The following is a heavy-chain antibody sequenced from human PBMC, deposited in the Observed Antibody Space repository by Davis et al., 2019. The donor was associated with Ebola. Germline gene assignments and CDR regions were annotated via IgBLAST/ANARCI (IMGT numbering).Heavy chain of an antibody. CDR3: AADRGMRVTPFDP. V-gene: IGHV1-58*01. CDR2: IVVGSGNT. J-gene: IGHJ5*02. D-gene: IGHD2-21*02. Sequence: SVKVSCKASGFTFTSSAVQWVRQARGQRLEWIGWIVVGSGNTNYAQKFQERVTITRDMSTSTAYMELSSLRSEDTAVYYCAADRGMRVTPFDPWGQGTLVTVSS. CDR1: GFTFTSSA.